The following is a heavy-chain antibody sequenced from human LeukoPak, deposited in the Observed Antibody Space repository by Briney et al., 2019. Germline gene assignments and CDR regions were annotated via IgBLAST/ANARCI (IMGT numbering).Heavy chain of an antibody. CDR1: GFTFSSYA. Sequence: GGSLRLSCAASGFTFSSYAMSWVRQAPGKGLEWVSAISGGGDSTYYADSVKGRFTISRDKSKNTLHLHMNSLGAEDTAVYYCATLKQWLHDLGFDYWGQGTLVTVSS. J-gene: IGHJ4*02. V-gene: IGHV3-23*01. CDR3: ATLKQWLHDLGFDY. CDR2: ISGGGDST. D-gene: IGHD6-19*01.